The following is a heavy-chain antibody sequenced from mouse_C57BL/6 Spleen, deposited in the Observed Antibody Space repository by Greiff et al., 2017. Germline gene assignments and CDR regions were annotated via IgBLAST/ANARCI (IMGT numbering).Heavy chain of an antibody. J-gene: IGHJ4*01. CDR3: ARSDYYYGSRDYAMDY. D-gene: IGHD1-1*01. Sequence: VKLQESGPELVKPGASVKISCKASGYAFSSSWMNWVKQRPGKGLEWIGRIYPGDGDTNYNGKFKGKATLTADKSSSTAYMQLSSLTSEDSAVYFCARSDYYYGSRDYAMDYWGQGTSVTVSS. CDR2: IYPGDGDT. CDR1: GYAFSSSW. V-gene: IGHV1-82*01.